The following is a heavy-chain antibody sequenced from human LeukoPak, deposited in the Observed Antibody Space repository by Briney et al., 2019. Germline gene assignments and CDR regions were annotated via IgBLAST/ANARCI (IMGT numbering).Heavy chain of an antibody. V-gene: IGHV1-2*02. CDR1: GYTFTDDY. Sequence: ASVKVSCKASGYTFTDDYVHWVRQAPGQGLEWMGWINPNSGVTNYAQKFQGRVTMTRDMSISTAYMELSRLRSDDTAVYYFARPPDIWTGENFAYWGQGTLVTVSS. D-gene: IGHD3-9*01. CDR3: ARPPDIWTGENFAY. J-gene: IGHJ4*02. CDR2: INPNSGVT.